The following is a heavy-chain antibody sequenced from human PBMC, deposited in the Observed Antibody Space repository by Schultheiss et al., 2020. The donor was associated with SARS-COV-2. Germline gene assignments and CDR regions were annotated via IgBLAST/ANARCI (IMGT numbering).Heavy chain of an antibody. D-gene: IGHD2-8*01. V-gene: IGHV4-61*01. CDR3: ARRAYGEAFDI. CDR2: IYYSGST. Sequence: SETLSLTCTVSGGSVSSGSYYWSWIRQPPGKGLEWIGYIYYSGSTNYNPSLKSRVTISVDTSKNQFSLKLSSVTAADTAVYYCARRAYGEAFDIWGQGTMVTVS. CDR1: GGSVSSGSYY. J-gene: IGHJ3*02.